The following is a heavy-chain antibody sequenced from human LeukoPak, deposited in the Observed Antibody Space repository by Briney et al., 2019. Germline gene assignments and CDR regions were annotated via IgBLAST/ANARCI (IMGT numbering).Heavy chain of an antibody. CDR3: ARDDVAWNDVHWFDP. D-gene: IGHD1-1*01. CDR2: ISSTGSSI. J-gene: IGHJ5*02. CDR1: GFTFSYYT. V-gene: IGHV3-21*01. Sequence: GGSLRLSCAASGFTFSYYTMSWVRQAPGKGLEWVSSISSTGSSIYYADSVKGRFPISRDNAKNSLYLQMSSLRVEDTAVYYCARDDVAWNDVHWFDPWGQGTLVTVSS.